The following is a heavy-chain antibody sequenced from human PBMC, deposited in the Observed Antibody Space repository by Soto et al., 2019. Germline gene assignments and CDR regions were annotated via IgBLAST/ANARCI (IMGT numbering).Heavy chain of an antibody. D-gene: IGHD6-13*01. CDR2: ISGSGGST. J-gene: IGHJ4*02. CDR3: AKGASAYSSSWENYFDY. CDR1: GFTFSSYA. V-gene: IGHV3-23*01. Sequence: EVQLLESGGGLVQPGGSLRLSCAASGFTFSSYAMSWVRQAPGKGLEWVSAISGSGGSTYYADSVKGRFTISRDNSKNTLYPQMNSLRAEDTAVYYCAKGASAYSSSWENYFDYWGQGTLVTVSS.